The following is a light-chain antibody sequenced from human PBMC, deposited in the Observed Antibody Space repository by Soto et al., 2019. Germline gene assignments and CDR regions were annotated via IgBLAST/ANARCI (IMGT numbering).Light chain of an antibody. CDR3: SSYTSTSTPCV. J-gene: IGLJ1*01. CDR1: SSDVGGYNY. V-gene: IGLV2-14*01. Sequence: QSALTQPASVSGSPGQSITISCTGTSSDVGGYNYVSWYQLHPGKAPKLIIYEVSHRPSGASNHFSGYKSGNTASLTISGLHAEDEADYYCSSYTSTSTPCVFGTGTKLTVL. CDR2: EVS.